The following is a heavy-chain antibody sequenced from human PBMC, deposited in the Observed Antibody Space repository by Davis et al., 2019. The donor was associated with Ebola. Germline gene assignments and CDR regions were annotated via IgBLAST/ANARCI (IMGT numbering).Heavy chain of an antibody. Sequence: GESLKISCEASGFSFRDTDMNWVRQPPGKGLEWVSSLSGSGDSTYYAGSVKGRFTISRDNSKNTLFLQMHSLRVEDTALYYCAKGFGDHEGDIEYWGPGTPVTVSS. V-gene: IGHV3-23*01. CDR2: LSGSGDST. D-gene: IGHD3-16*01. CDR3: AKGFGDHEGDIEY. J-gene: IGHJ4*02. CDR1: GFSFRDTD.